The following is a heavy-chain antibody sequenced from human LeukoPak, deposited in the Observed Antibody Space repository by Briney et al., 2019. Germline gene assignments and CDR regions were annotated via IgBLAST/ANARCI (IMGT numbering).Heavy chain of an antibody. Sequence: PGGSLRLSCAASGFIFSSFWIHWVRQAPGKGLVWVSRINSDGGDTDYADSVKGRFTISRDNAKNTVYLQMNSLRAEDTAAYYCARGGNYVTGSFDYWGHGTLVTVS. CDR2: INSDGGDT. J-gene: IGHJ4*01. CDR3: ARGGNYVTGSFDY. CDR1: GFIFSSFW. V-gene: IGHV3-74*01. D-gene: IGHD4-23*01.